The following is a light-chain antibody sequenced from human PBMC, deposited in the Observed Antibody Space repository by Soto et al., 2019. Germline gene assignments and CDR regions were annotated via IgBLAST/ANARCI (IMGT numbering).Light chain of an antibody. Sequence: QSALTQPPSASGSPGQSVTISCTGTSSDVGGYKYVSWYQQHPGKAPKLMIYDVSARPSGVPDRFSGSKSGNTASLTVSGLQAEDEADYYCSSSAGNNNLVFGGGTQLTVL. V-gene: IGLV2-8*01. CDR3: SSSAGNNNLV. CDR1: SSDVGGYKY. CDR2: DVS. J-gene: IGLJ2*01.